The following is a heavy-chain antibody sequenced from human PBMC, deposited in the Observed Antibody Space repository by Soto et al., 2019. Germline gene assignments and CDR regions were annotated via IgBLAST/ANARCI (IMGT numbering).Heavy chain of an antibody. J-gene: IGHJ5*02. CDR1: GFTWSSYD. CDR2: HYSGGST. D-gene: IGHD1-26*01. V-gene: IGHV3-66*04. Sequence: GGSLRLSCAASGFTWSSYDMRWVLQAPRQALEWVSVHYSGGSTYYAASVQGRFTISRDKSNNTLYLQMRRVRAEDTAVYFCARHRHPRGTVGATSPLDPWGQGTQVTVTS. CDR3: ARHRHPRGTVGATSPLDP.